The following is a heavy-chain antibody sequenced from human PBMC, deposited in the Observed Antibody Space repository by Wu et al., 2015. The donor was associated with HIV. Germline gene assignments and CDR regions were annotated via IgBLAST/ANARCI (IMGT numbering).Heavy chain of an antibody. D-gene: IGHD6-19*01. CDR2: IIPTSGST. J-gene: IGHJ6*02. Sequence: QVQLVQSGAEVKKPGASVKVSCKASGYTFTNYFMHWVRQAPGQGLEWMGIIIPTSGSTRHAEKFQGRLIVTRDTSTSTVYMELRSLRSEDTAVYYCARDPGGRGVADTRYYGMDVWGQGTTVTVSS. V-gene: IGHV1-46*01. CDR1: GYTFTNYF. CDR3: ARDPGGRGVADTRYYGMDV.